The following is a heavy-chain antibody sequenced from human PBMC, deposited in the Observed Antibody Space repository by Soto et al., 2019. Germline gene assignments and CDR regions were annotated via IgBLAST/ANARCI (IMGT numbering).Heavy chain of an antibody. V-gene: IGHV4-39*01. CDR3: ARHAPPGVAAPVDQ. Sequence: PSETLSLTCGVSGASISSSLRYWGWVRQPPGKGLEWIGSIHYSGTAYYYSPSLTSRITISLDASKSHFSLKMTSVTAADAAVYYCARHAPPGVAAPVDQWGLG. D-gene: IGHD6-13*01. CDR2: IHYSGTA. J-gene: IGHJ4*02. CDR1: GASISSSLRY.